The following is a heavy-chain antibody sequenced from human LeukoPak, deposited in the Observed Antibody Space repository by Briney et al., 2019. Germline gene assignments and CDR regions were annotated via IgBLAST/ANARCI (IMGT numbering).Heavy chain of an antibody. CDR3: TSEGMNTLTGSPDKDFDH. Sequence: ASVKVSCQASVYTYTGHHMHCLGQAPRQALEGMGWIKSDNGDTGSAQKLQGRVTITRVTSITKFYMELSRLTYDDTADYYCTSEGMNTLTGSPDKDFDHWGQGTLVTVSS. V-gene: IGHV1-2*02. CDR1: VYTYTGHH. D-gene: IGHD4-11*01. J-gene: IGHJ4*02. CDR2: IKSDNGDT.